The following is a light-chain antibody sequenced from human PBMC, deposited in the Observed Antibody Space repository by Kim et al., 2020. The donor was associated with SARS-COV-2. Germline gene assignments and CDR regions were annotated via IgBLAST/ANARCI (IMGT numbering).Light chain of an antibody. J-gene: IGKJ1*01. Sequence: GPAADFCKSRQSLRHSNGHNYLHWYLQKAGQSPQLLIYLGSTRASGVPDRFSGSGSGTDFTLKISRVEAEDVVVYYCMQTLQTWTFGQGTKVDI. CDR2: LGS. V-gene: IGKV2-28*01. CDR3: MQTLQTWT. CDR1: QSLRHSNGHNY.